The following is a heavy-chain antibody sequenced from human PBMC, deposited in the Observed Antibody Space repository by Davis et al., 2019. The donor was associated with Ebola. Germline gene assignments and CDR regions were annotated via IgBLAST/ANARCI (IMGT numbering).Heavy chain of an antibody. V-gene: IGHV4-59*01. CDR1: GGSISSYY. Sequence: SETLSLTCTVSGGSISSYYWSWIRQPPGKGLEWIGYIYYSGSTNYNPSLKSRVTISVDTSKNQFSLKLSSVTAADTAVYYCARDIGSSGYYDAFDIWGQGTMVTVSS. J-gene: IGHJ3*02. CDR3: ARDIGSSGYYDAFDI. D-gene: IGHD3-22*01. CDR2: IYYSGST.